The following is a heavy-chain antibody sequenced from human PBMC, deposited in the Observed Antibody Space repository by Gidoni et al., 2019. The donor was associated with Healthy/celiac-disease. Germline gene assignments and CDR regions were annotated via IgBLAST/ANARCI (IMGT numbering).Heavy chain of an antibody. CDR3: AREATVTTFAYFDY. CDR1: GFTVSSNY. Sequence: EVQLVESGGGLIQPGGSLRLSRAASGFTVSSNYMSWVRQAPGKGLEWVSVIYSGGSTYYADSVKGRFTISRDNSKNTLYLQMNSLRAEDTAVYYCAREATVTTFAYFDYWGQGTLVTVSS. D-gene: IGHD4-17*01. J-gene: IGHJ4*02. CDR2: IYSGGST. V-gene: IGHV3-53*01.